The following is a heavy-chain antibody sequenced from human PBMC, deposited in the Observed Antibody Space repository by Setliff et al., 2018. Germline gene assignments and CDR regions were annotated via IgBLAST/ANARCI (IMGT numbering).Heavy chain of an antibody. CDR3: ARDSPIRLGVIPS. D-gene: IGHD2-21*01. V-gene: IGHV3-48*03. Sequence: GGSLRLSCAGSGFAFSGDDMHWVRQAPGKGLEWVSYINNRGDTIYYADSVRGRLTISRDNAKNSVYLQMNSLRAEDTAIYFCARDSPIRLGVIPSWGPGTLVTVSS. CDR1: GFAFSGDD. CDR2: INNRGDTI. J-gene: IGHJ4*02.